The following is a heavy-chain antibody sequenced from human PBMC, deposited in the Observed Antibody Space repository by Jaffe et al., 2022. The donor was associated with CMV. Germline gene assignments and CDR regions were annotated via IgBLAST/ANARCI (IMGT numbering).Heavy chain of an antibody. CDR2: INHSGST. CDR3: ARGRGYGGKGGALDY. V-gene: IGHV4-34*01. Sequence: QVQLQQWGAGLLKPSETLSLTCAVYGGSFSGYYWSWIRQPPGKGLEWIGEINHSGSTNYNPSLKSRVTISVDTSKNQFSLKLSSVTAADTAVYYCARGRGYGGKGGALDYWGQGTLVTVSS. J-gene: IGHJ4*02. D-gene: IGHD4-17*01. CDR1: GGSFSGYY.